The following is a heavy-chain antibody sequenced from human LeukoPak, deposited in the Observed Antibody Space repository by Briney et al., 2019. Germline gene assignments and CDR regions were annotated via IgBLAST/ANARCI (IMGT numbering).Heavy chain of an antibody. Sequence: SVKVSCKASGGTFSSYAISWVRQAPGQGLEWMGGIIPIFGTANYAQKFQGRVTITADESTSTAYMELSSLRSVDTAVYYCARGSSGSYSNYYYGMDVWGQGTTVTVSS. CDR2: IIPIFGTA. J-gene: IGHJ6*02. CDR3: ARGSSGSYSNYYYGMDV. V-gene: IGHV1-69*13. D-gene: IGHD1-26*01. CDR1: GGTFSSYA.